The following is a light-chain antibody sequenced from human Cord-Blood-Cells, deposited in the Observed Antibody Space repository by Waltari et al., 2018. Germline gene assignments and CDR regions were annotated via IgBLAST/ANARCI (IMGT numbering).Light chain of an antibody. Sequence: DIQMTQSPSSLSASVGDRVTITCQASQDISNYLNRYQQKPGKAPKRLIYDASNLETGVPSRFSGSGSGTDFTFPISSLQPEDIATYYCQQYDNLPYTFGQGTKLEIK. CDR3: QQYDNLPYT. CDR1: QDISNY. CDR2: DAS. J-gene: IGKJ2*01. V-gene: IGKV1-33*01.